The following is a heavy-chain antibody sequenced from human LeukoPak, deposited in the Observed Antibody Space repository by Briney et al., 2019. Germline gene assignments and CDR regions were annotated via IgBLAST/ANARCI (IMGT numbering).Heavy chain of an antibody. Sequence: QSGGSLRLSCATSGFTFGSYWMTWVRQPPGKGLEWVANIKQDGSEKNYVDSVKGRFTISRDSSKNSLYLQMNSLRAEDTAVYYCARDPPRHVQVPCYWGQGTRVTVSS. CDR3: ARDPPRHVQVPCY. V-gene: IGHV3-7*03. D-gene: IGHD1-1*01. CDR2: IKQDGSEK. CDR1: GFTFGSYW. J-gene: IGHJ4*02.